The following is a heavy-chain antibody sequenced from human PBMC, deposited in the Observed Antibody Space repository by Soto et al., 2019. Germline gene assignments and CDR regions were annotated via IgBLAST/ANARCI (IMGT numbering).Heavy chain of an antibody. CDR1: GFSFSPYG. D-gene: IGHD3-3*01. CDR3: ATDWSAIAYGLDV. J-gene: IGHJ6*02. Sequence: EVRLVESGGGLVQPGGSLRLSCEASGFSFSPYGMKWGRQAPGRGLEWISYISSTSTTMYYSDSVKGRCAISRDDARNSLSLETNYLRDDDTAGYYCATDWSAIAYGLDVWGQGTTVTVSS. V-gene: IGHV3-48*02. CDR2: ISSTSTTM.